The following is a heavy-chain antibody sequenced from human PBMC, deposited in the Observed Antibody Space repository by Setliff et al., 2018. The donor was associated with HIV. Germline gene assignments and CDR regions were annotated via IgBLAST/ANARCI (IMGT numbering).Heavy chain of an antibody. Sequence: PGGSLRLSCAASGFSFSSFEINWVRQAPGKGLEWAGFIRRKAYGGTTEYAASVKGRFTISRDDSESIAYLQMNSLKTEDTAVYYCTRVIAAAPLGWYYGMDVWGHGTTVTVSS. CDR2: IRRKAYGGTT. D-gene: IGHD6-13*01. CDR1: GFSFSSFE. J-gene: IGHJ6*02. V-gene: IGHV3-49*04. CDR3: TRVIAAAPLGWYYGMDV.